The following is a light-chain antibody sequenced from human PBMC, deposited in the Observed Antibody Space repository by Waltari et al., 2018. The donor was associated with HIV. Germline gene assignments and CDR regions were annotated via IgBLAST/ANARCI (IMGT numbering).Light chain of an antibody. V-gene: IGLV2-14*01. Sequence: QSGLTQPASVSGSPGQPLTISCTGTTSDVGGYNYVSWYQQHPVKAPKRIIYEVSNRPSGVSNRFSGSKSGNTASLTISGLQPEDETDYYCSSFSSSSTPYVFGTGTKVTVL. CDR2: EVS. J-gene: IGLJ1*01. CDR3: SSFSSSSTPYV. CDR1: TSDVGGYNY.